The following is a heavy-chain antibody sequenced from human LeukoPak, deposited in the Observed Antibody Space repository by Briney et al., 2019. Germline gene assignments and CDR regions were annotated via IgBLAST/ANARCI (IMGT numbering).Heavy chain of an antibody. Sequence: PSETLSLTCTVSGGSISSGGYYWSWIRQHPGKGLEWIGYIYYSGSTYYIPSLKSRVTISVDTSKNQFSLKLSSVTAADTAVHYCARGDDYGGKILDYWGQGTLVTVSS. V-gene: IGHV4-31*03. CDR2: IYYSGST. J-gene: IGHJ4*02. D-gene: IGHD4-23*01. CDR3: ARGDDYGGKILDY. CDR1: GGSISSGGYY.